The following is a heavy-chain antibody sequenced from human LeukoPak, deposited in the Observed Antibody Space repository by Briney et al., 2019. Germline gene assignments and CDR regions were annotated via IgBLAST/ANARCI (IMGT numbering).Heavy chain of an antibody. J-gene: IGHJ4*02. D-gene: IGHD5-24*01. CDR2: ISSSSSYI. CDR3: GRVGRWLQIDY. V-gene: IGHV3-21*01. CDR1: GFTFSSYS. Sequence: GGSLRLSCAASGFTFSSYSMNWVRQAPGKGLEWVSSISSSSSYIYYAGSVKGRFTISRDNAKNSLYLQMNSLRAEDTAVYFCGRVGRWLQIDYWGEGTLVTVSS.